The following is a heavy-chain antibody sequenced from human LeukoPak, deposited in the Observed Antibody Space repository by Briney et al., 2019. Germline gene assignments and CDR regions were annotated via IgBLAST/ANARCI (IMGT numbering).Heavy chain of an antibody. V-gene: IGHV1-46*01. Sequence: ASVKVSCKASGYTFTSYYMHWVRQAPGQGLAWMGIINPSGGSTSYAQKFQGRVTMTRDTSTSTVYMELSSLRSEDTAVYYCARVPYGSGWYSGWFDPWGQGTLVTVSS. CDR2: INPSGGST. CDR1: GYTFTSYY. D-gene: IGHD6-19*01. CDR3: ARVPYGSGWYSGWFDP. J-gene: IGHJ5*02.